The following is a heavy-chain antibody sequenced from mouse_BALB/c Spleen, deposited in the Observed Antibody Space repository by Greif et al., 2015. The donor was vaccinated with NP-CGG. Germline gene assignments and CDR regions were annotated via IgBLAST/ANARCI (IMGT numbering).Heavy chain of an antibody. D-gene: IGHD1-2*01. CDR2: MWSGGST. Sequence: VQLVESGPGLVQPSQSLSITCTVSGFSLTSYGVHWVRQSPGKGLEWLGVMWSGGSTDYNAAFISRLSISKDNSKSQVFFKMNSLQANDTAIYYCARGASAMYYFDYGGQGTTLTVSS. CDR3: ARGASAMYYFDY. J-gene: IGHJ2*01. V-gene: IGHV2-2*02. CDR1: GFSLTSYG.